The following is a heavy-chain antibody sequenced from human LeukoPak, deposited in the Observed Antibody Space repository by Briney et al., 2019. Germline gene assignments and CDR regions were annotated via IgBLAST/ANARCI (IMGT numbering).Heavy chain of an antibody. CDR1: GFTFTTHW. Sequence: GGSLRLSCGASGFTFTTHWIHWVRQAPGKGLVWVSRIKPDGSDTNYADSVKGRFTISRDNAKNTVYLQMNSLRAEDTAVYYCARDRGTRAFDIWGQGTMVTVSS. CDR2: IKPDGSDT. J-gene: IGHJ3*02. V-gene: IGHV3-74*01. D-gene: IGHD1-1*01. CDR3: ARDRGTRAFDI.